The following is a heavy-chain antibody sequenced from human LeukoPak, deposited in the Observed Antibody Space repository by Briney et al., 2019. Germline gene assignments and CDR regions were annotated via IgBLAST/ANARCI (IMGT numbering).Heavy chain of an antibody. CDR3: ARQYYDSTGYYYSDY. Sequence: SETLSLTCTVSGDFITGSTYYWGWIRQPPGKGLEWIGSMYYSGSTYSNPSLRSRVTMSADTSKNQFSLNLKSVTAADTAVYYCARQYYDSTGYYYSDYWGQGTLVTVSS. J-gene: IGHJ4*02. D-gene: IGHD3-22*01. V-gene: IGHV4-39*01. CDR1: GDFITGSTYY. CDR2: MYYSGST.